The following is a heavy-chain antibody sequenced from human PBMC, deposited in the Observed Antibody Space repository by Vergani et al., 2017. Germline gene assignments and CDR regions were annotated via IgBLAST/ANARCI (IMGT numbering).Heavy chain of an antibody. J-gene: IGHJ6*02. CDR2: IVVGSGNT. Sequence: QMQLVQSGPEVKKPGTSVKVSCKSSVFTFSNSAMQWVRQAREQRLEWIGWIVVGSGNTNYAQKFQERVTITRDMSTSTAYMELSSLRSEDTAVYYCAASQRGYFDWILSGRDYYGMDVWGQGTTVTVSS. V-gene: IGHV1-58*02. D-gene: IGHD3-9*01. CDR3: AASQRGYFDWILSGRDYYGMDV. CDR1: VFTFSNSA.